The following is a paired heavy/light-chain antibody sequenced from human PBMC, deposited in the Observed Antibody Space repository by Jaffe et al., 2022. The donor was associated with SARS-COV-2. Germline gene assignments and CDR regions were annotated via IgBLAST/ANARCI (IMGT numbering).Heavy chain of an antibody. CDR3: ARGWIYYDTPRQAFDI. CDR2: IYHRGST. D-gene: IGHD3-22*01. Sequence: QVQLQESGPGLVKPSETLSLTCIVSDYSIGSGYYWGWIRQPPGKGLEWLGSIYHRGSTYYNPSLKSRVTISLDTSNSQFSLDLTSVTAADTAVYYCARGWIYYDTPRQAFDIWGQGTMVTVSS. CDR1: DYSIGSGYY. J-gene: IGHJ3*02. V-gene: IGHV4-38-2*02.
Light chain of an antibody. V-gene: IGKV3-20*01. CDR1: QSISYNF. CDR3: QQYGNSPQT. Sequence: EIVLTQSPGTLSLSPGERATLSCRASQSISYNFLAWYQQKPGQAPRLLIYGASTRAAGIPDRFSGSGSGTDFTLTISRLEPEDFAVYYCQQYGNSPQTFGQGAKLEI. J-gene: IGKJ2*01. CDR2: GAS.